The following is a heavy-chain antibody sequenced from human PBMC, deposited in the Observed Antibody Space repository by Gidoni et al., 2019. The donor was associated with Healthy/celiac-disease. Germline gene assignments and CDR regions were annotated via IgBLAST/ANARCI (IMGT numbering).Heavy chain of an antibody. CDR1: GFTFCGYA. CDR3: AKDHRCGSGSYRGGIDY. D-gene: IGHD3-10*01. Sequence: EVLLVESGGGLVEPGRSLRLPCSASGFTFCGYAMHWVRQAPGKGLEWVSGISGNSGSIGYADSVKGRFTISRDNAKNSLYLQMNSLRAEDTALYYCAKDHRCGSGSYRGGIDYWGQGTLVTVSS. CDR2: ISGNSGSI. V-gene: IGHV3-9*01. J-gene: IGHJ4*02.